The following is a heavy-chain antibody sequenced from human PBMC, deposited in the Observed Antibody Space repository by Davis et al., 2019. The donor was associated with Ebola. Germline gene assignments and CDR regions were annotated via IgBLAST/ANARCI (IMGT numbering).Heavy chain of an antibody. Sequence: GESLKISCAAPGFTVSSNYMSWVRQAPGKGLEWVSVIYSGGSTYYADSVKGRFTISRDNSKNTLYLQMNSLRAEDTAVYYCAREPARYYYGMDVWGQGTTVTVSS. CDR1: GFTVSSNY. CDR3: AREPARYYYGMDV. V-gene: IGHV3-53*01. J-gene: IGHJ6*02. D-gene: IGHD6-6*01. CDR2: IYSGGST.